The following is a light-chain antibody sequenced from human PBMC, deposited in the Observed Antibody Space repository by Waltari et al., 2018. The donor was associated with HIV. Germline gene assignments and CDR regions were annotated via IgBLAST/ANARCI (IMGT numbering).Light chain of an antibody. CDR2: DAS. CDR3: HQWSNWPLT. V-gene: IGKV3-11*01. CDR1: QSVRSS. Sequence: EIVLTQSPATLSLSPGERATLSCRASQSVRSSLAWSQRKPAQAPRLLIYDASKRASGIPARFSGSGFGTDFTLTISSLEPEDFALYYCHQWSNWPLTFGPGTKVDMK. J-gene: IGKJ3*01.